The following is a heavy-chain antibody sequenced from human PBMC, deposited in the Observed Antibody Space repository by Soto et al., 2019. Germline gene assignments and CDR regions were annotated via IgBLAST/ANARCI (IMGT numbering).Heavy chain of an antibody. J-gene: IGHJ4*02. V-gene: IGHV1-69*13. CDR1: GGTFSIYA. D-gene: IGHD3-22*01. CDR2: IIPIFGTA. CDR3: ARSATITMIVVELDY. Sequence: SVKVSCKASGGTFSIYAISWVRQAPGQGLEWMGGIIPIFGTANYAQKFQGRVTITADESTSTAYMELSSLRSEDTAVYYCARSATITMIVVELDYWGQGTLVTVSS.